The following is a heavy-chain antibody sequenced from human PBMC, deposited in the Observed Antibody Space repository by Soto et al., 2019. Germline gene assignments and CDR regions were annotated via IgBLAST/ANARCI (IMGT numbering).Heavy chain of an antibody. CDR1: GYTFTDYY. V-gene: IGHV1-2*04. J-gene: IGHJ4*02. Sequence: ASVKVSCKASGYTFTDYYMHWVRQAPGQGLEWMGWINPNNGGTSYAQKFEGWVTMTRDTSISTAYMEVRRLTSDDTAVYYCARGSPTTTPFDYWGQGTLVPVSP. CDR2: INPNNGGT. CDR3: ARGSPTTTPFDY. D-gene: IGHD1-1*01.